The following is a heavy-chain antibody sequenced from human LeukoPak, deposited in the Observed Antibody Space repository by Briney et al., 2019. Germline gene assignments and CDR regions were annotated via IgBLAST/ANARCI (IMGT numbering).Heavy chain of an antibody. V-gene: IGHV4-59*08. D-gene: IGHD3-22*01. Sequence: SETLSLTCTVSGGSVSSYYWSWIRQFPGKGLEWIGYIYFSGSTSYNPSLESRVTISLDTSQNQFSLKVSSVTAADTAVYYCARGGYSSGYYCFDYWGQGTLVTVSS. CDR3: ARGGYSSGYYCFDY. CDR1: GGSVSSYY. CDR2: IYFSGST. J-gene: IGHJ4*02.